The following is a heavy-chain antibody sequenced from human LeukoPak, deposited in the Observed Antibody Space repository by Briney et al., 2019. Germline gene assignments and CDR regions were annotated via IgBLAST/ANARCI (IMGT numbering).Heavy chain of an antibody. J-gene: IGHJ4*02. Sequence: GGSLRLSCAASGFTFSSFAMTWVRQARGKGLEWVSGFDGNGPNTYYADSVKGRWTISRDNSRNTLYLEMNSLRPEDTAIYYCAKPRTTGLGWAQFDYWGQGSLVTVSS. CDR2: FDGNGPNT. CDR1: GFTFSSFA. D-gene: IGHD2-8*02. CDR3: AKPRTTGLGWAQFDY. V-gene: IGHV3-23*01.